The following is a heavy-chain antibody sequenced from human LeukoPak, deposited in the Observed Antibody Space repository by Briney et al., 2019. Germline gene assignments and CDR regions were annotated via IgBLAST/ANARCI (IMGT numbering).Heavy chain of an antibody. Sequence: PGESLKISCKGSGYSFTSYWISWVRQMPGKGLEWRGRIDPTDSYTNYSPSFQGHVTISADKSISTAYLQWSSLKASDTAMYYCARHSSGWYNSFDIWGQGTMVTVSS. CDR3: ARHSSGWYNSFDI. CDR1: GYSFTSYW. CDR2: IDPTDSYT. D-gene: IGHD6-19*01. V-gene: IGHV5-10-1*01. J-gene: IGHJ3*02.